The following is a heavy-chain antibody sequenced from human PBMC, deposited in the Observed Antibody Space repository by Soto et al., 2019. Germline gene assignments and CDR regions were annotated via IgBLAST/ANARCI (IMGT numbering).Heavy chain of an antibody. CDR1: GGSISSGDYS. J-gene: IGHJ4*02. V-gene: IGHV4-30-2*01. D-gene: IGHD5-18*01. CDR3: ARGQREYSYANGPGYFDY. Sequence: QLQLQESGSGLAKPSQTLSLTCAVSGGSISSGDYSWNWIRQPPGKRLEWIGYIYHTGSNYYNPSIKSRVTISEDRSKNQFSLNRSSVTAADTAVYYCARGQREYSYANGPGYFDYGGQGTLVTVSS. CDR2: IYHTGSN.